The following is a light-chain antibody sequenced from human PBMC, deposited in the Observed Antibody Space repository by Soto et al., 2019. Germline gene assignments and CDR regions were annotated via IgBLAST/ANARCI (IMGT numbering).Light chain of an antibody. CDR1: QSISSW. J-gene: IGKJ4*02. CDR3: QQYNSYPLT. V-gene: IGKV1-5*03. Sequence: DIQMTQSPSTLSASVGDRVTITCRLSQSISSWLAWYQQKPGKAPNLLSYKASSLESGVTSSFSGSGSGTEFTLTISSLQPDDLATYYCQQYNSYPLTFGGGTKVDIK. CDR2: KAS.